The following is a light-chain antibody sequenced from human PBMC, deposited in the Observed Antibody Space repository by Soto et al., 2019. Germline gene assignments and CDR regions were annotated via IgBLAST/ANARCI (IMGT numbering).Light chain of an antibody. CDR1: QTVTSNN. CDR2: DAV. CDR3: QQYRDSIT. Sequence: LTQSPDSLSLSPGERATVSCRASQTVTSNNVAWYQQRPGQAPQLLIYDAVKRATGIPARFSGSESGRDYILSISGLDPEDSAVYYCQQYRDSITFGGGTKVEIK. J-gene: IGKJ4*01. V-gene: IGKV3-20*01.